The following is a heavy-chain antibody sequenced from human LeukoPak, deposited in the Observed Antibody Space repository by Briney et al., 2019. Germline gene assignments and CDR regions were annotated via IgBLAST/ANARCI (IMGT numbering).Heavy chain of an antibody. CDR3: ARGGYLGERDWFDS. CDR1: GFTFSSYW. Sequence: GGSLRLSCAASGFTFSSYWMSWVRQAPGKGLEWVANIKQDGSEKYYVDSVKGRFTISRDNAKNSLYLQVNSLRAEDTAVYYCARGGYLGERDWFDSWGQGTLVTVSS. J-gene: IGHJ5*01. D-gene: IGHD3-16*01. CDR2: IKQDGSEK. V-gene: IGHV3-7*01.